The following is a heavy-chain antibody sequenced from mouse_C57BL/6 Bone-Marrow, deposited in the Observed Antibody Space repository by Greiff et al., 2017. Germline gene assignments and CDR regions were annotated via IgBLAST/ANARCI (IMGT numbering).Heavy chain of an antibody. J-gene: IGHJ1*03. V-gene: IGHV1-55*01. D-gene: IGHD1-1*01. CDR1: GYTFTSYW. CDR2: IYPGSGST. Sequence: VQLQQPGAELVKPGASVKMSCKASGYTFTSYWITWVKQRPGQGLEWIGDIYPGSGSTNYNEKFKSKATLTVDTSSSTAYMQLSSLTSEDSAVYYCARGGYGTNWYFDVWGTGTTVTVSS. CDR3: ARGGYGTNWYFDV.